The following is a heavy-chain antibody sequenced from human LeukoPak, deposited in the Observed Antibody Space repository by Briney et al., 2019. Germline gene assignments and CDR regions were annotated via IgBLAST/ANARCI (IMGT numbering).Heavy chain of an antibody. CDR2: TRNKASSYTT. Sequence: GGSLRLSCAASGFTFSDHYMDWVRHAPAKGLEWIGRTRNKASSYTTEYAASVKGRFTVSRDDSKNTLFLQMNSLRPEDTAHYYCVREAEGSASDIWGQGTMVAVS. D-gene: IGHD1-26*01. CDR3: VREAEGSASDI. V-gene: IGHV3-72*01. J-gene: IGHJ3*02. CDR1: GFTFSDHY.